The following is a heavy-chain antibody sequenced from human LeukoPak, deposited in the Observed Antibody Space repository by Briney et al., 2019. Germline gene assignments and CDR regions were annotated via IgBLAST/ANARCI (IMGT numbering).Heavy chain of an antibody. CDR1: GFTFSSFG. D-gene: IGHD2-15*01. Sequence: PGGSLRLSCAASGFTFSSFGMHWVRQAPGKGLEWVAFIRYDGSTKHYADSVKGRFTFSRDNSKNTLYLQMNSLRGEDTGVYYCARVSAPGGTRLFDYWGQGTLVTVSS. CDR2: IRYDGSTK. J-gene: IGHJ4*02. CDR3: ARVSAPGGTRLFDY. V-gene: IGHV3-30*02.